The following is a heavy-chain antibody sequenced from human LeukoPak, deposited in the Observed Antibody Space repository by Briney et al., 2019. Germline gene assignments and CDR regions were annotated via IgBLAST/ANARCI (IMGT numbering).Heavy chain of an antibody. J-gene: IGHJ4*02. CDR2: ITSSSSST. Sequence: KSGGSLRLSCAASGFTFSSFSMNWVRQAPGKGLEWISYITSSSSSTYYADSVKGRFTISRDNAKNSLYLQMNSLGAEDTAVYYCARVIGSYGDSAYWGQGTLVTVSS. CDR3: ARVIGSYGDSAY. D-gene: IGHD4-17*01. V-gene: IGHV3-21*01. CDR1: GFTFSSFS.